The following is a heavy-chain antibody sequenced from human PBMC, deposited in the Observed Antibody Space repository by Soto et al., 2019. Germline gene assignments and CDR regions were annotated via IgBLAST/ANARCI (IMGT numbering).Heavy chain of an antibody. D-gene: IGHD3-9*01. V-gene: IGHV3-23*01. Sequence: LRLSCTASGFTFTSYGMGWVRQAPGKGLQWVSTIRGDGGQTHYTDSVKGRFSISRDNSKNTVYLQMDSLRAEDTAMYFCARDVGLDSDDFFAYWGQGTQVTSPQ. CDR1: GFTFTSYG. J-gene: IGHJ4*02. CDR3: ARDVGLDSDDFFAY. CDR2: IRGDGGQT.